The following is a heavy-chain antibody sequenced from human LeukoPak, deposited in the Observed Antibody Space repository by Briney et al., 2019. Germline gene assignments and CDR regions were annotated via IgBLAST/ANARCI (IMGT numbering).Heavy chain of an antibody. J-gene: IGHJ4*02. CDR2: INAGNGNT. CDR1: GYTFTSYA. V-gene: IGHV1-3*01. CDR3: AREGYSYGYGFDY. D-gene: IGHD5-18*01. Sequence: ASVKVSCKAAGYTFTSYAMHWVRQAPGQRLEWMGWINAGNGNTKYSEKFQGRVTITSDTSASTAYMELSSLRFEDTAVYYCAREGYSYGYGFDYWGQGTLVTVSS.